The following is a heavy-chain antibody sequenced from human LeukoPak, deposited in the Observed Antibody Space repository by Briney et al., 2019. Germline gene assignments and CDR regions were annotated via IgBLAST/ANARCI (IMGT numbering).Heavy chain of an antibody. J-gene: IGHJ5*02. CDR3: ARAEKRGYNWFDP. D-gene: IGHD1-1*01. V-gene: IGHV4-30-2*01. Sequence: PSETLSLTCTVSGGSIVSRNYYWGWIRQPPGTGLEWIGYIYHSGSTYYNPSLKSRVTISVDRSKNQFSLKLSSVTAADTAVYYCARAEKRGYNWFDPWGQGTLVTVSS. CDR1: GGSIVSRNYY. CDR2: IYHSGST.